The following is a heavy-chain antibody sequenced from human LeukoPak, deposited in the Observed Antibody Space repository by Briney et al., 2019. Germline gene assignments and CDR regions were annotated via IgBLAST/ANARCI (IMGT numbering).Heavy chain of an antibody. CDR3: ASDRDIVVVVACPATFDY. V-gene: IGHV3-30*04. CDR2: ISYDGSNK. D-gene: IGHD2-15*01. J-gene: IGHJ4*02. CDR1: GFTFSSYA. Sequence: GGSLRLSCAASGFTFSSYAMHWDRPAPGKVLEWVAVISYDGSNKYYADSVKGRFTISRDNSKNTLYLQMNSLRAEDTAVYYYASDRDIVVVVACPATFDYWGQGTLVTVSS.